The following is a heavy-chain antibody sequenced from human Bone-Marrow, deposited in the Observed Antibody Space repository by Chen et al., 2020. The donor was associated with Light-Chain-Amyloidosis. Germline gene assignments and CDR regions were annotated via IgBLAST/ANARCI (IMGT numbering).Heavy chain of an antibody. CDR2: IHHDGRS. CDR3: ARGRGGGWGSYYD. CDR1: GGSIRSYF. J-gene: IGHJ4*02. V-gene: IGHV4-59*04. Sequence: QVQLRESGPGLVQASETLSLTCTVSGGSIRSYFWSWIRQSPGKGLEWIGNIHHDGRSYYSPSLNSRVIMSVDTSKKQLSLKLSSVTAADTAVYYCARGRGGGWGSYYDWGQGTLVTVSS. D-gene: IGHD1-26*01.